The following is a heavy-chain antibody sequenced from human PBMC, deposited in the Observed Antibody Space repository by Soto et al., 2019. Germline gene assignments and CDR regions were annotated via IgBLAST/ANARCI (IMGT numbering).Heavy chain of an antibody. CDR2: IKEDGSEK. Sequence: EVQLVESGGGLVQPGGSLRLSCVASGFTFSSYWMTWVRQAPGKGLEWVANIKEDGSEKYYVDSVKGRCTISRDNDKKSMVVPVNSPGDEDTEVYYCARDGVYGDHGFDYCMDGWGQGTTVTVSS. V-gene: IGHV3-7*01. D-gene: IGHD4-17*01. CDR3: ARDGVYGDHGFDYCMDG. CDR1: GFTFSSYW. J-gene: IGHJ6*02.